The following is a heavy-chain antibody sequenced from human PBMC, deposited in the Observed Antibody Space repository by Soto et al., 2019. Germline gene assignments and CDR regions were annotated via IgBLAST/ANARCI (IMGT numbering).Heavy chain of an antibody. CDR2: INPSGGST. V-gene: IGHV1-46*03. Sequence: QVQLVQSGAEVKKPGASVKVSCKASGYTFTSYYMHWVRQAPGQGLEWMGIINPSGGSTSYAQKLQGRVTMTRDTSTSTVYMELSSLRSEDTAVYYCARVGRIAVAGANFDYWGQGTLVTVSS. D-gene: IGHD6-19*01. CDR1: GYTFTSYY. CDR3: ARVGRIAVAGANFDY. J-gene: IGHJ4*02.